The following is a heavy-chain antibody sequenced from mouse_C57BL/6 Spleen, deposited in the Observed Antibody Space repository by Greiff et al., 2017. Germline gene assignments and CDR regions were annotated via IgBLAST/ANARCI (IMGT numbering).Heavy chain of an antibody. CDR2: IDPETGGT. CDR3: TRREDYGTTGFAY. CDR1: GYTFTDYE. V-gene: IGHV1-15*01. Sequence: VQLQQSGAELVRPGASVTLSCKASGYTFTDYEMHWVKQTPVHGLEWIGAIDPETGGTAYNQKFKGKAILTADKSSSTAYMELRSLTSEDSAVYYCTRREDYGTTGFAYWGQGTLVTVSA. D-gene: IGHD1-1*01. J-gene: IGHJ3*01.